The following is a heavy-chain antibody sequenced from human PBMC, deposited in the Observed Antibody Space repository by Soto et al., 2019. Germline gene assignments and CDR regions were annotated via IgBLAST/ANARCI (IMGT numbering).Heavy chain of an antibody. CDR1: GYTFTSNG. J-gene: IGHJ4*02. CDR2: ISAYNGNT. V-gene: IGHV1-18*01. D-gene: IGHD2-21*02. CDR3: ARDLAYCGGDCYPIDY. Sequence: QVQLVQSGAKVKKPGASVKVSCKASGYTFTSNGISWVRQAPGQGLEWMGWISAYNGNTNYAQKLQGRVTMTTDTSTSTAYMELRSLRSDDTAVYYCARDLAYCGGDCYPIDYWGQGTLVTVSS.